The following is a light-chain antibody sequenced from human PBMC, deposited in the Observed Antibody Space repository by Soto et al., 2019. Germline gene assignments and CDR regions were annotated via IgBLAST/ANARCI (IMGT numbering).Light chain of an antibody. CDR2: GAS. CDR1: QSVSSSY. V-gene: IGKV3-20*01. CDR3: QQYDSSPVT. Sequence: ENVLTQSPGTLSLSPGERATLSCRASQSVSSSYLTWYQQKPGQAPRLLIYGASSRATDIPDRFSGSGSGKDFTLTSSRLEPEDFAVYYCQQYDSSPVTFGQGTKLEIK. J-gene: IGKJ2*01.